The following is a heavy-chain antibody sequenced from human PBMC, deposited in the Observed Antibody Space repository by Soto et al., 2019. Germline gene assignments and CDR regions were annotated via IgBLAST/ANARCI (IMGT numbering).Heavy chain of an antibody. D-gene: IGHD5-18*01. J-gene: IGHJ6*02. Sequence: PGGSLRLSCAASGFAFSTYALHWVRQAPGKGLDWVALISYDGSNEYYADSVKGRFTISRDNSKNTLYLQMNSLRAEGTAVYYCAKAKSGYSYGYFPLDVWGQGTTVTVSS. V-gene: IGHV3-30*18. CDR3: AKAKSGYSYGYFPLDV. CDR2: ISYDGSNE. CDR1: GFAFSTYA.